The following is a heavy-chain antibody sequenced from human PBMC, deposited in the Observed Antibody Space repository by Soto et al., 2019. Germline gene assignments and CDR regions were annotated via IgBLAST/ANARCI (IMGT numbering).Heavy chain of an antibody. CDR2: NYYSGIT. CDR3: ARGSSIAGLYYGMDX. Sequence: LSLTCTVSGGSISSGGYYWTWIRQHPGKGLEWIGYNYYSGITYYNPSLKSRVTISLDTSKNQFSLKLSSVTAADTAVYYCARGSSIAGLYYGMDXWGQGTTVTVSS. D-gene: IGHD6-6*01. CDR1: GGSISSGGYY. J-gene: IGHJ6*02. V-gene: IGHV4-31*03.